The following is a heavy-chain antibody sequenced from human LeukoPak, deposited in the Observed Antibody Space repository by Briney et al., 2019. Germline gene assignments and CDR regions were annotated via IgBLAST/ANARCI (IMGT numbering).Heavy chain of an antibody. CDR3: AREYYDSSGYYYLFSSPRYYDY. CDR1: GFTFSSYA. CDR2: ISGNGGTT. J-gene: IGHJ4*02. D-gene: IGHD3-22*01. Sequence: GGSLRLSCAASGFTFSSYAMSWVRQAPGKGLEWVSAISGNGGTTYYADSVKGRFTISRDNAKNSLYLQMNSLRAEDTAVYYCAREYYDSSGYYYLFSSPRYYDYWGQGTLVTVSS. V-gene: IGHV3-23*01.